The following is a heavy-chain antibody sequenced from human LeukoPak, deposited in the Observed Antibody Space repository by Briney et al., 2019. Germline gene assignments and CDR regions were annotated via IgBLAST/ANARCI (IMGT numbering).Heavy chain of an antibody. V-gene: IGHV3-48*04. CDR2: ISSSSSTI. D-gene: IGHD3-10*02. J-gene: IGHJ4*02. CDR3: ARIGSVRGVMTPFDY. CDR1: GFTFSSYS. Sequence: GGSLRLSCAASGFTFSSYSMNWVRQAPGKGRGWFPYISSSSSTIYYADSVKGRFTISRDNAKNSLYLQMNSLRAEDTAVYYCARIGSVRGVMTPFDYWGQGTLVTVSS.